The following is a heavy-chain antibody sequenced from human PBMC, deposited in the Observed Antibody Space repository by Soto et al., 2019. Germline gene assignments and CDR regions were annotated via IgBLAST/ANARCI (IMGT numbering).Heavy chain of an antibody. CDR3: TTERCTGTNCYVKNAFDS. D-gene: IGHD2-2*01. CDR1: VFTFNDAW. V-gene: IGHV3-15*01. CDR2: IKTKTDGGTT. Sequence: WWSLRLSCSASVFTFNDAWMTWVRQAPGKGLEWVGRIKTKTDGGTTDYAAPVKGRFTISRDDSKNTVYLQMNSLKIEDTGVYYCTTERCTGTNCYVKNAFDSWGQGTMVTVSS. J-gene: IGHJ3*02.